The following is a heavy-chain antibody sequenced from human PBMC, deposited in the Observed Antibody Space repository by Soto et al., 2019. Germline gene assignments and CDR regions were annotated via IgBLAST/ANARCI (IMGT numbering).Heavy chain of an antibody. CDR2: ISYDGSNK. J-gene: IGHJ4*02. CDR3: AKGGIVGATIPFDY. D-gene: IGHD1-26*01. V-gene: IGHV3-30*18. CDR1: GVTFSSYG. Sequence: GGSLRLSCAASGVTFSSYGMHWVRQAPGKGLEWVAVISYDGSNKYYADSVKGRFTISRDNSKNTLYLQMNSLRAEDTAVYYCAKGGIVGATIPFDYWVQGTLVTVSS.